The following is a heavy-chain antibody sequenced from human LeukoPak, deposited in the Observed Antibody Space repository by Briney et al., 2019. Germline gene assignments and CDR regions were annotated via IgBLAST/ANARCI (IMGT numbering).Heavy chain of an antibody. CDR3: ARLGGTGSSWQKSPLDY. V-gene: IGHV5-51*01. CDR1: GYSFTSYW. D-gene: IGHD6-13*01. J-gene: IGHJ4*02. CDR2: IYPGGSDT. Sequence: GESLKISCKGSGYSFTSYWIGWVRQMPGKGLEWMGIIYPGGSDTRYSPSFQGQVTISADKSISTAYLQWSSLKASDTAMYYCARLGGTGSSWQKSPLDYWGQGTLVTVSS.